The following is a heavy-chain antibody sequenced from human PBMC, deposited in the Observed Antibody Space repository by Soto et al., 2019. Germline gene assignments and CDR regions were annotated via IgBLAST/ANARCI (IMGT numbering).Heavy chain of an antibody. V-gene: IGHV4-34*01. J-gene: IGHJ4*02. CDR2: INHSGST. CDR1: GGSFSGYY. Sequence: QVQLQQWGAGLLKPSETLSLTCAVYGGSFSGYYWSWIRQPPGKGLEWLGEINHSGSTNYNPSLKSRVTITVDTSKNQFSLKLSSVTAADTAVYYCERATSINWNLRYYFDYWGQGTLVTVSS. CDR3: ERATSINWNLRYYFDY. D-gene: IGHD1-7*01.